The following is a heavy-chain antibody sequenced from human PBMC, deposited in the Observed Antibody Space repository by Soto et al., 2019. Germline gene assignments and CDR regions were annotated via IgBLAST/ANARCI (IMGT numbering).Heavy chain of an antibody. V-gene: IGHV3-48*01. CDR1: GFPFSFYS. CDR2: ITSTSSAI. Sequence: GGSLRLSCAASGFPFSFYSMNWVRQAPGKGLEWISYITSTSSAINYADSVRGRFTISRDNAKHSLYLHMNSLRAEDTAVYYCAKYLDFGVVALGMDVWGQGTTVTVSS. D-gene: IGHD3-3*01. J-gene: IGHJ6*02. CDR3: AKYLDFGVVALGMDV.